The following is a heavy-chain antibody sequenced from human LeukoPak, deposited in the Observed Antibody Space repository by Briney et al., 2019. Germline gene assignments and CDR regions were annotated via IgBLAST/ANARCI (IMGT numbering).Heavy chain of an antibody. Sequence: SETLSLTCTVSGYSISSGYYWGWIRQPPGMGLEWIGSIYYSGSTYYNPSLKSRVTTSVDTSKNQFSLKLSSVTAADTAAYYCASGYSYDLFDYWGQGTLVTVSS. CDR2: IYYSGST. J-gene: IGHJ4*02. CDR1: GYSISSGYY. CDR3: ASGYSYDLFDY. D-gene: IGHD5-18*01. V-gene: IGHV4-38-2*02.